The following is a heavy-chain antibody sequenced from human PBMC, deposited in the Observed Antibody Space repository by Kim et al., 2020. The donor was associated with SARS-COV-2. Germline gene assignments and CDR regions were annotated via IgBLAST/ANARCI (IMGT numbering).Heavy chain of an antibody. J-gene: IGHJ6*02. Sequence: YHPSLTRQVTISVGTSKNQFSLKLSSVTAADTAVYYCAREGSSTRYGMDVWGQGTTVTVSS. CDR3: AREGSSTRYGMDV. D-gene: IGHD2-2*01. V-gene: IGHV4-59*01.